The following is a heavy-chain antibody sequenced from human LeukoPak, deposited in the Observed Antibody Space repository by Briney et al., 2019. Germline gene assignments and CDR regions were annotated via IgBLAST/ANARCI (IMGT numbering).Heavy chain of an antibody. Sequence: PGGSLRLSCAASGFTFSSYAMSWVRQAPGKGLEWVSAISGSGGSTYYADSVKGRFTISRDNSKNTLYLQMGSLRAEDMAVYYCARENSSGWYTDYWGQGTLVTVSS. CDR1: GFTFSSYA. D-gene: IGHD6-19*01. J-gene: IGHJ4*02. CDR2: ISGSGGST. V-gene: IGHV3-23*01. CDR3: ARENSSGWYTDY.